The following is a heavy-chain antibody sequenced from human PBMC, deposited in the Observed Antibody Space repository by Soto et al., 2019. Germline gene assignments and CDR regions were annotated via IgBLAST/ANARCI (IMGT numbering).Heavy chain of an antibody. CDR1: GFTFSNYG. D-gene: IGHD1-1*01. CDR3: AKEGPITNWYFDY. J-gene: IGHJ4*02. Sequence: QVQLVEAGGGVVQPGRSLRLSCAASGFTFSNYGMQWVRQAPGKGLEWVIVIAYDGNVAYYANSVKGRLTISRDNSKNTLYLQMNSLITEDTAMYYCAKEGPITNWYFDYWGQGTLVTVSS. V-gene: IGHV3-30*18. CDR2: IAYDGNVA.